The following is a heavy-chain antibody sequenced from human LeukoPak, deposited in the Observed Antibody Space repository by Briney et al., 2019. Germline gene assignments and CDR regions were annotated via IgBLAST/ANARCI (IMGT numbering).Heavy chain of an antibody. CDR2: ISSSGSTK. CDR3: AREGGEWELLRTFDY. D-gene: IGHD1-26*01. J-gene: IGHJ4*02. Sequence: GGSLRLSCAASGFTFSDYYMSWIRQAPGKGLEWVSYISSSGSTKYYADSVKGRFTISRDNAKNSLYLQMNSLRAEDTAVYYCAREGGEWELLRTFDYWGQGTLVTVSS. CDR1: GFTFSDYY. V-gene: IGHV3-11*04.